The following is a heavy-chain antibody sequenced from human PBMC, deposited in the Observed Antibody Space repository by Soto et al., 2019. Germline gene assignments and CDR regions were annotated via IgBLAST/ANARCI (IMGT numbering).Heavy chain of an antibody. J-gene: IGHJ6*02. D-gene: IGHD6-6*01. CDR3: ARPDSSPWPYYYDYGMDV. CDR2: ISAYNGNT. Sequence: ASVKVSCKASGYTFTSYGISWVRQAPGQGLEWMGWISAYNGNTNYAQKLQGRVTMTTDTSTSPAYMELRNLRPDDTAGYYCARPDSSPWPYYYDYGMDVWGQGTTVTVSS. V-gene: IGHV1-18*04. CDR1: GYTFTSYG.